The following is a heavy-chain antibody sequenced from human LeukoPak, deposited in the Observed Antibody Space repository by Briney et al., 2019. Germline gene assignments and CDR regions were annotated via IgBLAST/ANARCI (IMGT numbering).Heavy chain of an antibody. D-gene: IGHD1-26*01. CDR3: ARVSGSYYFDY. Sequence: GGSLRLSCAASGFTVSSNYMSWVRQAPGKGLEWVSVIYSGGSTYSADSVKGRFTISRDNSKNTPYLQMNSLRAEDTAVYYCARVSGSYYFDYWGQGTLVTVSS. CDR2: IYSGGST. CDR1: GFTVSSNY. J-gene: IGHJ4*02. V-gene: IGHV3-53*01.